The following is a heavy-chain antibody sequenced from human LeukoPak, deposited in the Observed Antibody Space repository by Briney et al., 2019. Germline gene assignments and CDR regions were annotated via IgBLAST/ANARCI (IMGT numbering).Heavy chain of an antibody. D-gene: IGHD3-22*01. V-gene: IGHV4-31*03. CDR2: IYYSGST. CDR3: ASYSSGYRAGYYYYYGMDV. Sequence: PSQTLSLTCTVSGGSISSGGYYWSWIRQHPGKGLEWIGYIYYSGSTYYNPSLKSRVSISVDTSKNQFSLRLSSVTAADTAVYYCASYSSGYRAGYYYYYGMDVWGQGTTVTVSS. J-gene: IGHJ6*02. CDR1: GGSISSGGYY.